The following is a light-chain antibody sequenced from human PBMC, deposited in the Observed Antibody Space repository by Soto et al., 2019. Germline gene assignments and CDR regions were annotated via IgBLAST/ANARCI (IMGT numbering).Light chain of an antibody. Sequence: QSALTQPASVSGSPGQSITISCTGTSSDVGGYNYVSWYQQHPGKAPKLMIYEVSNRPSGISNRFSGSKSGNTASLTISGLRAEDESDYYCSSYTSDSVLFGGGTKLTVL. CDR1: SSDVGGYNY. CDR3: SSYTSDSVL. CDR2: EVS. J-gene: IGLJ2*01. V-gene: IGLV2-14*01.